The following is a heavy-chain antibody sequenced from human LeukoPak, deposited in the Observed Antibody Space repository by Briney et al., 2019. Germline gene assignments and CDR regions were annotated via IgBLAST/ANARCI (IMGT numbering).Heavy chain of an antibody. Sequence: GGSLRLSCAASRFTFSDYAMHWVRQAPGKGLEWVADISYEGSNKSYADSVKGRFTISRDTSKNTLYLQMNSLRAEDTAVYYCARDPFYGMATIKYYVDYWGQGIMVTVSS. CDR1: RFTFSDYA. J-gene: IGHJ4*02. D-gene: IGHD5-24*01. V-gene: IGHV3-30-3*01. CDR3: ARDPFYGMATIKYYVDY. CDR2: ISYEGSNK.